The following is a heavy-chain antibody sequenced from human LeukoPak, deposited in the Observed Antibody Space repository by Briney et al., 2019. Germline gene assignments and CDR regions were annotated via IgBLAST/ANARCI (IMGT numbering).Heavy chain of an antibody. J-gene: IGHJ4*02. CDR3: ARFCSGGSCYSGVFDY. D-gene: IGHD2-15*01. V-gene: IGHV4-34*01. CDR1: GGSFSGYY. Sequence: SETLSLTCAVYGGSFSGYYWSWIRQPPGKGLEWIGEINHSGSTNYNPSLKSRVTISVDTSKNQFSLKLSSVTAADTAVYYCARFCSGGSCYSGVFDYWGQGTLVTVSS. CDR2: INHSGST.